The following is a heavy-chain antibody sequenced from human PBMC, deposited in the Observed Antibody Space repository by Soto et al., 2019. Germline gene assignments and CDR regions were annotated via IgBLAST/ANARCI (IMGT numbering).Heavy chain of an antibody. D-gene: IGHD3-22*01. CDR2: ISAYNGNT. Sequence: ASVKVSCKASGYTFTSYCISWVRQAPGQGLEWMGWISAYNGNTNYAQKLQGRVTMTTDTSTSTAYMELRSLRSDDTAVYYCARYYYDSSGPSFGYWGQGTLVTVSS. V-gene: IGHV1-18*04. CDR3: ARYYYDSSGPSFGY. CDR1: GYTFTSYC. J-gene: IGHJ4*02.